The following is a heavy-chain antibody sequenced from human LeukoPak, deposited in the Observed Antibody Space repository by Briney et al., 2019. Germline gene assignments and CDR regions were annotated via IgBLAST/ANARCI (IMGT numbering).Heavy chain of an antibody. CDR1: GGSISSANW. V-gene: IGHV4-4*02. J-gene: IGHJ4*02. Sequence: SGTLSLTCAVSGGSISSANWWSWVRQPPGKGLEWIGEIHHSGSTNHNPSLRSRVTISVDKSKNQFSLKLSSVTAADTAVYYCARAPIAAGGTENFDYWGQGTLVTVSS. D-gene: IGHD6-13*01. CDR2: IHHSGST. CDR3: ARAPIAAGGTENFDY.